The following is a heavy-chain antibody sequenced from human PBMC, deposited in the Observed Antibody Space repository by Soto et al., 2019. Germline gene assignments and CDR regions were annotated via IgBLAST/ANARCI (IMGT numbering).Heavy chain of an antibody. CDR2: ISAYNGNT. Sequence: ASVKVSCKASGYTFTSYGISWVRQAPGQGLEWMGWISAYNGNTNYAQKLQGRVTMTTDTSTSTAYMELRSLRSDDTAVYYCARVSYYDSSGPYYFDYWGQGTLVTVSS. CDR1: GYTFTSYG. V-gene: IGHV1-18*01. J-gene: IGHJ4*02. D-gene: IGHD3-22*01. CDR3: ARVSYYDSSGPYYFDY.